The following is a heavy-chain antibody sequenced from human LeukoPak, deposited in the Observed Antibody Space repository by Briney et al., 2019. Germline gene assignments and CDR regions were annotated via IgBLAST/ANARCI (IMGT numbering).Heavy chain of an antibody. V-gene: IGHV4-34*01. CDR2: INHSGST. Sequence: KPSETLSLTCAVYGGSFSGYYWSWIRQPPGKGLEWIGEINHSGSTNYNPSLKSRVTISVDTSKNQFSLKLSPVTAADTAVYYCARGSRIHNDYWGQGTLVTVSS. D-gene: IGHD2-2*01. CDR1: GGSFSGYY. J-gene: IGHJ4*02. CDR3: ARGSRIHNDY.